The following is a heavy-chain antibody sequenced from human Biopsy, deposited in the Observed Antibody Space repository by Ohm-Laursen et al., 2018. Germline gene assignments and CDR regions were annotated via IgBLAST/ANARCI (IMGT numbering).Heavy chain of an antibody. CDR2: NIPILGTG. J-gene: IGHJ1*01. CDR3: ATKLTGYFHH. V-gene: IGHV1-69*06. D-gene: IGHD3-9*01. CDR1: EGTFSNYG. Sequence: GASVKVSCKVPEGTFSNYGVNWVRQAPGQGLEWLGGNIPILGTGNYAHQFQDRVTVVADTSTSTATMELRSLRSDDTAAYYCATKLTGYFHHWGQGTLVIVSS.